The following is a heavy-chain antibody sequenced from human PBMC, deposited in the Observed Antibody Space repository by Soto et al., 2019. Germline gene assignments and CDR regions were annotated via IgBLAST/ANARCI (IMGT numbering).Heavy chain of an antibody. CDR1: GGSISSSSYY. V-gene: IGHV4-39*01. J-gene: IGHJ4*02. D-gene: IGHD3-16*02. Sequence: QLQLQESGPGLVKPSETLSLTCTVSGGSISSSSYYWGWIRQPPGKGLEWIGSIYYSGSTYYSPSLKSRVTTSIDMSNNRYSRKLTSVTVSDTVVYYCARLGHDYIWGSYRLYYFDFWGQGALVTVSS. CDR2: IYYSGST. CDR3: ARLGHDYIWGSYRLYYFDF.